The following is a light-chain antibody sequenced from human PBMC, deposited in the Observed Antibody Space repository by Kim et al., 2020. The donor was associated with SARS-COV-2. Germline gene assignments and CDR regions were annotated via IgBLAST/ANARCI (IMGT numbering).Light chain of an antibody. CDR3: GTWDSSLSAWV. Sequence: QSVLTQPPSVSAAPGQKVTISCSGSSSNIGNNYVSWYQQLPETAPKLLIYDNNKRPSGIPDRFSGSQSGTSATLGIIGLQTGDEADYYCGTWDSSLSAWVFGGGTQLTVL. V-gene: IGLV1-51*01. J-gene: IGLJ3*02. CDR2: DNN. CDR1: SSNIGNNY.